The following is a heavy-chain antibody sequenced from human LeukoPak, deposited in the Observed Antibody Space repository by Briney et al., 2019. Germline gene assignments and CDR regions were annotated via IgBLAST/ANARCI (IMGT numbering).Heavy chain of an antibody. CDR1: GFTFSSYS. V-gene: IGHV3-21*01. J-gene: IGHJ4*02. Sequence: PGGSLRLSCAASGFTFSSYSMNWVRKAPGKGLEWVSSISSSSSYIYYADSVNGRFTISRDNAKNSLYLQMNSLRAEDTAVYYCARDSSSTSCYVDWGQGTLVTVSS. CDR3: ARDSSSTSCYVD. CDR2: ISSSSSYI. D-gene: IGHD2-2*01.